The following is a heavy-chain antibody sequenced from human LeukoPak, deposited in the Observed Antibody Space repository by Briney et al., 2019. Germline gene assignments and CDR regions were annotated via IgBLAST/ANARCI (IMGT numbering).Heavy chain of an antibody. CDR3: VLGSGSPDAFDI. CDR2: INTNTGNP. Sequence: GASVKVSCKVSGYTLTELSMHWVRQAPGKGLEWMGWINTNTGNPTYAQGFTGRFVFSLDTSVSTAYLQISSLKAEDTAVYYCVLGSGSPDAFDIWGQGTMVTVSS. D-gene: IGHD3-22*01. CDR1: GYTLTELS. J-gene: IGHJ3*02. V-gene: IGHV7-4-1*02.